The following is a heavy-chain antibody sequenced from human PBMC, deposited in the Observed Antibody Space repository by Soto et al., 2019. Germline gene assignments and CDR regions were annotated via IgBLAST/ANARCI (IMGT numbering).Heavy chain of an antibody. J-gene: IGHJ6*02. CDR1: GYTFTSYG. Sequence: QVQLVQSGAEVKKPGASVKVSCKASGYTFTSYGISWVRQAPGQGLEWMGWISAYNGNTNYAQKLQGRVTMTTDTSTSTAYMGLRSLRSDDTAVYYCARDRPIIVLVPAAIVSPYYYYGMDVWGQGTTVTVSS. D-gene: IGHD2-2*02. V-gene: IGHV1-18*01. CDR3: ARDRPIIVLVPAAIVSPYYYYGMDV. CDR2: ISAYNGNT.